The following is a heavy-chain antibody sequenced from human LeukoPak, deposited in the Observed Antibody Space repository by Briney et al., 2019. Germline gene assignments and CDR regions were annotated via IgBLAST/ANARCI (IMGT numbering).Heavy chain of an antibody. CDR1: GFTFSSYG. J-gene: IGHJ4*02. CDR3: AKGYCSSTTCCVDY. CDR2: IRHDGSNK. Sequence: GGSLRLSCPASGFTFSSYGMHWVRQAPGKGLEWVAFIRHDGSNKYYADSVKGRFTTSRDNSKNTLYLQMNSLRAEDTAVYYCAKGYCSSTTCCVDYWGQGTLVTVSS. D-gene: IGHD2-2*01. V-gene: IGHV3-30*02.